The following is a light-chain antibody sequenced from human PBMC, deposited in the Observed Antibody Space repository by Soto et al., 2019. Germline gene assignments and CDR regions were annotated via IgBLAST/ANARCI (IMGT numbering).Light chain of an antibody. CDR2: GAS. Sequence: EIVLTQSPSTLSVSPGERATLSCWASQSISSNLAWYQQKPGQAPRLLIYGASIRATGIPVRFSGSGSGTEFTLTISSLQSEDFAVYYCQHYNNWLTFGGGTKVEIK. J-gene: IGKJ4*01. CDR1: QSISSN. V-gene: IGKV3-15*01. CDR3: QHYNNWLT.